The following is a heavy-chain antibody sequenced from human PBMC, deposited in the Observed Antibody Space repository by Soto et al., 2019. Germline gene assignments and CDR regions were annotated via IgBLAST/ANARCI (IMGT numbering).Heavy chain of an antibody. V-gene: IGHV1-69*01. Sequence: QVQLVQSGAEVKKPGSSVKVSCKASGGTFSSYAISWVRQAPGQGLEWMGGIIPISDTTNYAQKFQGRVTITADESTSTDYMELGSLRAEDTAGYYCARSQGSSTSLEIYYYYYYGMDVWGQGTTVPVSS. J-gene: IGHJ6*02. D-gene: IGHD2-2*01. CDR2: IIPISDTT. CDR1: GGTFSSYA. CDR3: ARSQGSSTSLEIYYYYYYGMDV.